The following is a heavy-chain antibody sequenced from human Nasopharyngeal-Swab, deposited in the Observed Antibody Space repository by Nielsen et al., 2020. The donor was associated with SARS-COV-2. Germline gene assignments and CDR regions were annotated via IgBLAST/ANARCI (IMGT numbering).Heavy chain of an antibody. Sequence: ASVKVSCKASGYTFTSHGINWLRQAPGQGLEWLGWISAYNGNTNYAQKLQGRVTMTTDTSTSTAYMELTSLRSDDTAVYYCARALGYSRSSGGYFWLDPWGQGTLVTVSP. D-gene: IGHD6-6*01. CDR3: ARALGYSRSSGGYFWLDP. J-gene: IGHJ5*02. V-gene: IGHV1-18*01. CDR2: ISAYNGNT. CDR1: GYTFTSHG.